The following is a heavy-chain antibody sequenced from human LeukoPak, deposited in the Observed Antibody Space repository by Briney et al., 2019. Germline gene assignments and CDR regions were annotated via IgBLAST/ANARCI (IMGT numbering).Heavy chain of an antibody. J-gene: IGHJ3*01. V-gene: IGHV3-11*01. D-gene: IGHD6-13*01. CDR1: EFNFSDYY. CDR2: ISSSGSPK. CDR3: ARRRLFAAAGEDVLDL. Sequence: GGSLRLSCRASEFNFSDYYMTWIRQTPGKGLEWLASISSSGSPKYYADSLEGRFTISRDNSKNSLYLQLNSLRPEDTAIYYCARRRLFAAAGEDVLDLWGQGTMVTVSS.